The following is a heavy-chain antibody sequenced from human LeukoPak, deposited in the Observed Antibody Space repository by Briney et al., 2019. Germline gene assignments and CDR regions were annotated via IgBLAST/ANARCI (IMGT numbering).Heavy chain of an antibody. J-gene: IGHJ6*02. CDR1: GYSINSGFY. Sequence: PSETLSLTCTVSGYSINSGFYWGWIRQPPGKGLEWIGTIYHRGSTYYNPSLNSRVTISLDTSKNQFSLKLTSVTAADTAVYYCASGYGGSGNYYLYGMDVWGQGTTVTVSS. CDR3: ASGYGGSGNYYLYGMDV. V-gene: IGHV4-38-2*02. CDR2: IYHRGST. D-gene: IGHD3-10*01.